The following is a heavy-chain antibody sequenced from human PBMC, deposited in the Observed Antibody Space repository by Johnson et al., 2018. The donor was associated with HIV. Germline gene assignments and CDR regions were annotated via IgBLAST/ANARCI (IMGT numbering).Heavy chain of an antibody. J-gene: IGHJ3*02. CDR2: ISYDGSNK. V-gene: IGHV3-30*04. CDR3: AKGGDTTGYDSFDI. D-gene: IGHD1-26*01. CDR1: GFTFSSYA. Sequence: QVQLVESGGGLVKPGGSLRLSCAASGFTFSSYAMSWVRQAPGKGLEWVAIISYDGSNKYYADSVKGRFTISRDNSKNTLYLQMNSLRTEDTALYYCAKGGDTTGYDSFDIWGQGTMVTVSS.